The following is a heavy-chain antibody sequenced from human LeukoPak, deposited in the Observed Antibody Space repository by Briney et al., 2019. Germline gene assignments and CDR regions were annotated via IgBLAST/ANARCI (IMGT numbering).Heavy chain of an antibody. CDR3: ARADCSSSTCYLRRSWFDP. J-gene: IGHJ5*02. CDR2: ISTGSRYI. D-gene: IGHD2-2*01. V-gene: IGHV3-21*06. CDR1: GFTLSNYD. Sequence: GGSLRLSCAASGFTLSNYDMNWVRQAPGKGLEWVSSISTGSRYIYYTDSLRGRFTISRDDAKNTLYLQMNSLRAEDTAVYYCARADCSSSTCYLRRSWFDPWGQGTLVTVSS.